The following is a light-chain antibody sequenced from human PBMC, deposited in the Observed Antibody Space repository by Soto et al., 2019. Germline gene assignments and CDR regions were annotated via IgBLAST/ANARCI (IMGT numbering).Light chain of an antibody. V-gene: IGKV3-15*01. Sequence: EILMTQSPATLSVSPGERATLSCRASQSVSHNLAWYQQKPGPAPRLLFYGASTRATGIPARFSGSGSGTDFTLTISSLQSEHFAVYYCQQSNNWPYTFGQGTKLEIK. J-gene: IGKJ2*01. CDR3: QQSNNWPYT. CDR1: QSVSHN. CDR2: GAS.